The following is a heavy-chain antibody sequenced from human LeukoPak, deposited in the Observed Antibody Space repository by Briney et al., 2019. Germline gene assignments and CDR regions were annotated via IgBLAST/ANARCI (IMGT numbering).Heavy chain of an antibody. D-gene: IGHD3-22*01. CDR2: ISSSSSYI. CDR1: GFTFSSYS. J-gene: IGHJ4*02. V-gene: IGHV3-21*01. CDR3: ARVRAHLLLLENFDY. Sequence: GGSLRLSCAASGFTFSSYSMNWVRQAPGKGLEWVSSISSSSSYIYYADSVKGRFTISRDNAKNSLYLQMNSLRAEDTAVYYCARVRAHLLLLENFDYWGQGTLVTVSS.